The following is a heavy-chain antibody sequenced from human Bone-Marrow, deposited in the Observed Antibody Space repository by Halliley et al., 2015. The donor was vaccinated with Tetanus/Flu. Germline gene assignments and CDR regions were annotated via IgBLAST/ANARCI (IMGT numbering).Heavy chain of an antibody. CDR2: IEYSGST. Sequence: WIGYIEYSGSTNSNPSLKSRVSISVDTSKNQFSLKLSSVTAADTAVYYCARTSADTSAWYFDLWGRGTLVTVSS. V-gene: IGHV4-59*01. J-gene: IGHJ2*01. CDR3: ARTSADTSAWYFDL. D-gene: IGHD6-19*01.